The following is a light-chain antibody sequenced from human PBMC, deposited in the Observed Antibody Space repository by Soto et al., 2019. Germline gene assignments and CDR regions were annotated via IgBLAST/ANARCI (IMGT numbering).Light chain of an antibody. Sequence: EIVLTQSPGTLSLSPGERATLSCRASQSVSSSSLAWYQQKPGQAPRLLIYGASSRATGIPDRFSXSGSGXXFTLTISRLEPEDFAVYYCQQFGSSVYTFGQGTKLEIK. V-gene: IGKV3-20*01. J-gene: IGKJ2*01. CDR2: GAS. CDR1: QSVSSSS. CDR3: QQFGSSVYT.